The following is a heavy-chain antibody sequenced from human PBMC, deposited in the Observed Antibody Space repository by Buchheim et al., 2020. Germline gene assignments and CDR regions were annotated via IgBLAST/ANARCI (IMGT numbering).Heavy chain of an antibody. J-gene: IGHJ4*02. V-gene: IGHV3-48*01. CDR3: ARCCGVEYSGYDFDY. CDR1: GFTFSSYS. Sequence: EVQLVESGGGLVQPGGSLRLSCAASGFTFSSYSMNWVRQAPGKGLEWVSYISSSSSTIYYADSVKGRFTISRDNATNSLYLQMNSLRAEDTAVYYCARCCGVEYSGYDFDYWGQGTL. D-gene: IGHD5-12*01. CDR2: ISSSSSTI.